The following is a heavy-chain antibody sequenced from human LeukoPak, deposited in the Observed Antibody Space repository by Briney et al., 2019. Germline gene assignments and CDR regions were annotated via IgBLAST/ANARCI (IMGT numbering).Heavy chain of an antibody. V-gene: IGHV1-46*01. CDR1: GYTFTSYY. D-gene: IGHD4-11*01. CDR3: AITHDYSNYRGGLVDY. J-gene: IGHJ4*02. CDR2: INPSGGST. Sequence: GASVKVSCKASGYTFTSYYMHWVRQAPGQGLEWMGIINPSGGSTSYAQKFQGRVTMTRDTSTSTVYMELSSLRSEDTAVYYCAITHDYSNYRGGLVDYWGQGTLVTVSS.